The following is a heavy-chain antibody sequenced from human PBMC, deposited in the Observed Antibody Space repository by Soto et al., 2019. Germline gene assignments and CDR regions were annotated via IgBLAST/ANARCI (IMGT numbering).Heavy chain of an antibody. D-gene: IGHD2-15*01. V-gene: IGHV2-5*02. CDR3: TPPGYYSYGMDV. CDR1: GFSLSTSGEG. J-gene: IGHJ6*02. Sequence: QITLKESGPTLVKPTQTLTLTCTFSGFSLSTSGEGVGWIRQPPGKALEWLALIFWDDDTRYSPSLKSRLTITEYLSKSLVVRTMSKMEPVDAATYFSTPPGYYSYGMDVWGQGTTVTVSS. CDR2: IFWDDDT.